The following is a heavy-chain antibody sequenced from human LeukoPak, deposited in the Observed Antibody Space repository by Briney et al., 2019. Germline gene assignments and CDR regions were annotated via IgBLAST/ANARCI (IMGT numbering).Heavy chain of an antibody. CDR3: AKKESYLVVITQYFQH. Sequence: GGSLRLSCAASGFTFSSYGMHWVRQAPGKGLEWVAVISYDGSNKYYADSVKGRFTISRDNSKNTLYLQMNSLRAEDTAVYYCAKKESYLVVITQYFQHWGQGTLVTVSS. V-gene: IGHV3-30*18. CDR2: ISYDGSNK. CDR1: GFTFSSYG. D-gene: IGHD3-22*01. J-gene: IGHJ1*01.